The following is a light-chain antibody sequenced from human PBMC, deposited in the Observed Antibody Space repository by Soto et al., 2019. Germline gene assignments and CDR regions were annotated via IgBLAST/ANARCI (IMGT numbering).Light chain of an antibody. V-gene: IGKV3-11*01. CDR3: QKRSKWPPYT. J-gene: IGKJ2*01. CDR1: QSVSGY. CDR2: DAS. Sequence: EIVLTQSPATLSLSPGERATLSCRASQSVSGYLAWYQKKQGQAPRLLIYDASNRATGIPARFSGGGSGTDFTLTISSLETEDFAVYYCQKRSKWPPYTFGQGTKMEIK.